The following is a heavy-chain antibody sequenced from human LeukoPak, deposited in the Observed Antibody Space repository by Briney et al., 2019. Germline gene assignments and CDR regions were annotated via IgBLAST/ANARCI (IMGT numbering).Heavy chain of an antibody. J-gene: IGHJ4*02. Sequence: SETLSLTCSVSGGSISSYYWSWIRQPPGKGLEWIGYIYYSGRTNYNPSLKSRVTISVDTSKNQFSLTLSSVTAADTAVYYCARGLGRVVRGAAHLDYWGQGTLVTVSS. V-gene: IGHV4-59*12. D-gene: IGHD3-10*01. CDR2: IYYSGRT. CDR3: ARGLGRVVRGAAHLDY. CDR1: GGSISSYY.